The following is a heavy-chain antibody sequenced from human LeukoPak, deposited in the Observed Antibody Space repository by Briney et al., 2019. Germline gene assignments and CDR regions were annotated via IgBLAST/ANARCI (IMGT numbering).Heavy chain of an antibody. CDR1: GGTFSSYA. Sequence: GASVKVSCKASGGTFSSYAISWVRQAPGQGLEWMGGIIPIFGTANYAQKFQGRVTITADESTSTAYMELSSLRSEDTAVYYCARDGYSYGYTHFDYWGQGTLVTVSS. CDR2: IIPIFGTA. D-gene: IGHD5-18*01. V-gene: IGHV1-69*13. CDR3: ARDGYSYGYTHFDY. J-gene: IGHJ4*02.